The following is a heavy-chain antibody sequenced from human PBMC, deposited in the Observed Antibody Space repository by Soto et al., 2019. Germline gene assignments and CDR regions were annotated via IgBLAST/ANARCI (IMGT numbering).Heavy chain of an antibody. D-gene: IGHD2-15*01. J-gene: IGHJ4*02. V-gene: IGHV1-18*01. CDR2: ISAYNGNT. CDR1: GYTFTSYG. CDR3: ARTHPVCGGSLNRVLDY. Sequence: KNNEASVKVSCKASGYTFTSYGISWVRQAPGQGLEWMGWISAYNGNTNYAQKLQGRVTMTTDTSTSTACMELRGLRSDDTAVYYCARTHPVCGGSLNRVLDYWDQRTLVTVSS.